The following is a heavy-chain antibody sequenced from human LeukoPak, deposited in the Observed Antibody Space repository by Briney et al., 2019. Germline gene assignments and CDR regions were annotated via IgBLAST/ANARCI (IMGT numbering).Heavy chain of an antibody. CDR3: ARTPARSGWAYYFDY. D-gene: IGHD6-19*01. J-gene: IGHJ4*02. Sequence: PSETLSLTWAVSGDSIRSDRWNWIRQIPGKGLEWIGYIYHTATTNYNHSFRTRVTMSLDTSNNQFSLRLTSVTAADTAVYYCARTPARSGWAYYFDYWGQGALVTVSS. CDR2: IYHTATT. CDR1: GDSIRSDR. V-gene: IGHV4-4*09.